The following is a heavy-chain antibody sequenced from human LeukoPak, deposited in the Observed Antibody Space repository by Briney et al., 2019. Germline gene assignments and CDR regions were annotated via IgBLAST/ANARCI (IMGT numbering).Heavy chain of an antibody. CDR2: ISHDGNGM. D-gene: IGHD3-22*01. J-gene: IGHJ3*02. CDR1: GFTFSTSV. CDR3: AREGNRGGYWGFFEN. Sequence: GGSLRLSCAASGFTFSTSVMHWGRQAPGKGLEWVSGISHDGNGMYYADSVKGRFTISRDNSENTVYLEMDSLRDEDTAVYYCAREGNRGGYWGFFENWGQGQGSPSLQ. V-gene: IGHV3-30*07.